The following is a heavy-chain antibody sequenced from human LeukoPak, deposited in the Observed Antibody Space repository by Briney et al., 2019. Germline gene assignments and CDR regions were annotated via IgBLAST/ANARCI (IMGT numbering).Heavy chain of an antibody. CDR3: ANMYQPHNPYYYYYGMDV. CDR1: GFTFSSYA. V-gene: IGHV3-23*01. D-gene: IGHD2-2*01. CDR2: ISGSGGST. J-gene: IGHJ6*02. Sequence: GGSLRLSCAASGFTFSSYAMSWVRQAPGKGLEWVSAISGSGGSTCYADSVKGRFTISRDNSKNTLYLQMNSLRAEDTAVYYCANMYQPHNPYYYYYGMDVWGQGTTVTVSS.